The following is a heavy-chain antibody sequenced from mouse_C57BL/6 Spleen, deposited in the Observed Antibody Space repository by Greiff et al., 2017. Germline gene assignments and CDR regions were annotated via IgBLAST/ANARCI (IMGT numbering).Heavy chain of an antibody. J-gene: IGHJ3*01. V-gene: IGHV1-50*01. CDR2: IDPSDSYT. CDR3: AREEITTVVEGFAY. Sequence: QVQLQQPGAELVKPGASVKLSCKASGYTFTSYWMQWVKQRPGQGLEWIGEIDPSDSYTNYNQKFKGKATLTVDTSSSTAYMQLSRLTSDDSAVYYWAREEITTVVEGFAYWGQGTLVTVSA. D-gene: IGHD1-1*01. CDR1: GYTFTSYW.